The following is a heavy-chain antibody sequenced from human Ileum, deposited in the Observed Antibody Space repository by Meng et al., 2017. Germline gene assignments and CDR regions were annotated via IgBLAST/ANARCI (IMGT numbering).Heavy chain of an antibody. CDR3: ARDLLRACDY. D-gene: IGHD1-26*01. J-gene: IGHJ4*02. CDR2: ISSDGANK. Sequence: QVQRVGSGGGVVQPGTSLRRSCAASGFTFSSYAMYWVRQAPGKGLEWVAVISSDGANKYYTDSVKGRFPISRDNSKNTLSLQMNSLTAEDTAVYYCARDLLRACDYWGQGTLVTVSS. CDR1: GFTFSSYA. V-gene: IGHV3-30*10.